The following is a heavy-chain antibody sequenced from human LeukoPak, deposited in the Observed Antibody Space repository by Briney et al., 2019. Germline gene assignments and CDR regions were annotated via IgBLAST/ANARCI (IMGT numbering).Heavy chain of an antibody. CDR3: ARGGYYDFWSGSPFDP. CDR1: GGSFSGYY. V-gene: IGHV4-34*01. Sequence: PSETLSLTCAVYGGSFSGYYWSWIRQPPGKGLEWIGEINHSGSTNYNPSLKSRVTISVDTSKNQFSLKLSSVTAADTAVYYCARGGYYDFWSGSPFDPWGQGTLVTVSS. D-gene: IGHD3-3*01. J-gene: IGHJ5*02. CDR2: INHSGST.